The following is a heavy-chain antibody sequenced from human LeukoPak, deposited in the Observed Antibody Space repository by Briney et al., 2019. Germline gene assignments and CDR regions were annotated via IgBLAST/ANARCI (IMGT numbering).Heavy chain of an antibody. Sequence: GASVKVSCKASGYTFTTYGISWVRQAPGQGLEWMGWISAYDGNTNYAQKFQGRVTITADKSTSTAYMELSSLRSEDAAVYYCARVAGISMVRGVLDYWGQGTLVTVSS. V-gene: IGHV1-18*01. CDR1: GYTFTTYG. CDR3: ARVAGISMVRGVLDY. CDR2: ISAYDGNT. J-gene: IGHJ4*02. D-gene: IGHD3-10*01.